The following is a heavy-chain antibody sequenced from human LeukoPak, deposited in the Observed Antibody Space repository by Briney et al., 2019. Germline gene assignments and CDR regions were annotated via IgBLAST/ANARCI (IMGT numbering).Heavy chain of an antibody. V-gene: IGHV4-61*01. CDR2: IYYSGSS. Sequence: SGTLSLTCTVSGGSVSSGSYYWSWIRQPPGKGLEWIGYIYYSGSSYYNPSLESRVTVSADTSKNQFSLRLTSVTAADTAVYFCARGAVLTATPFDAWGQGTLVTVSS. CDR3: ARGAVLTATPFDA. D-gene: IGHD2-21*02. CDR1: GGSVSSGSYY. J-gene: IGHJ4*02.